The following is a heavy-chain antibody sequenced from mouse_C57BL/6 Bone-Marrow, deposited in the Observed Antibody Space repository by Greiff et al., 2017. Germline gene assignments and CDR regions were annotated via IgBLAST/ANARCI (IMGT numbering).Heavy chain of an antibody. J-gene: IGHJ3*01. D-gene: IGHD2-4*01. CDR2: IWSGGST. CDR1: GFSLTSYG. Sequence: VKLMESGPGLVQPSQSLSITCTVSGFSLTSYGVHWVRQPPGKGLEWLGVIWSGGSTDYNAAFISRLSISKDNSKSQVFFKMNSLQADDTAIYYCDKRGYDYDGFAYWGQGTLVTVSA. CDR3: DKRGYDYDGFAY. V-gene: IGHV2-4*01.